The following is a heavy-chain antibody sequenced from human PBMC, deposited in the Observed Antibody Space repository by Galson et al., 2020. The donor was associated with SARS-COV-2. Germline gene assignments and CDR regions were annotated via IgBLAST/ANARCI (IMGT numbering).Heavy chain of an antibody. Sequence: GGSLRLSCAASGFTFSSYAMNWVRQAPGKGLEWVSDIDNGGGATYYADSVGGRFTISRDNSKNTRYLQMHSLRAEDTAVYYCAKATRTSWAALDSGGRGSWVTVSS. CDR2: IDNGGGAT. V-gene: IGHV3-23*01. D-gene: IGHD7-27*01. CDR1: GFTFSSYA. J-gene: IGHJ4*02. CDR3: AKATRTSWAALDS.